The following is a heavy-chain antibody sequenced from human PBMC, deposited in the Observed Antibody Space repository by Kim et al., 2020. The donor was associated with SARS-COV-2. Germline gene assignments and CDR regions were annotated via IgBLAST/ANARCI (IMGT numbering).Heavy chain of an antibody. J-gene: IGHJ5*02. V-gene: IGHV4-31*03. Sequence: SETLSLTCTVSGGSISSGGYYWSWIRQHPGKGLEWIGYIYYSGSTYYNPSLKSRVTISVDTSKNQFFLKLSSVTAADTAVYYCARARVVVPAANNWFDPWGQGTLVTVSS. CDR3: ARARVVVPAANNWFDP. CDR2: IYYSGST. CDR1: GGSISSGGYY. D-gene: IGHD2-2*01.